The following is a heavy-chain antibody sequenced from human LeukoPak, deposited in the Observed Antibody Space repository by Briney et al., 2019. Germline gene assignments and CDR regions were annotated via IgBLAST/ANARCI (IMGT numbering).Heavy chain of an antibody. V-gene: IGHV6-1*01. CDR1: GDSVSNNSAA. CDR3: ARVKLEWWIVVVPHYFDY. Sequence: SQTLSLTCAISGDSVSNNSAAWNWIRQSPSRGLEWLGRTYFRSKWYNDYAESVKGRITIKPDTSKNQFSLKLSSVTAADTAVYYCARVKLEWWIVVVPHYFDYWGQGTLVTVSS. CDR2: TYFRSKWYN. J-gene: IGHJ4*02. D-gene: IGHD3-22*01.